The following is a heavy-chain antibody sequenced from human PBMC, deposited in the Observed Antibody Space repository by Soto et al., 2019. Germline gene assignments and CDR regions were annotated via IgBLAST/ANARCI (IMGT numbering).Heavy chain of an antibody. Sequence: GGSLRLSCAASGFTFSSYEMNWVRQAPGKGLEWVSYISSSGSTIYYADSVKGRFTISRDNAKNSLYLQMNSLRAEDTAVYYCARFGGLYYDILTGPFDYWRQGTLVTVSS. CDR1: GFTFSSYE. CDR2: ISSSGSTI. CDR3: ARFGGLYYDILTGPFDY. V-gene: IGHV3-48*03. D-gene: IGHD3-9*01. J-gene: IGHJ4*02.